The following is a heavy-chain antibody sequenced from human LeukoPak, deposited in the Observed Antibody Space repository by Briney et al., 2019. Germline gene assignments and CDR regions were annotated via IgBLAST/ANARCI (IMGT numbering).Heavy chain of an antibody. CDR3: SKHSSYSYGRNDYFYYYMDG. Sequence: ASETLSLTCAVYGGSFSGYYWSWIRQPPGKGLEWIGEINHSGSTNYNPSLKSRVTISVDTSKNQFSLKLSSVTAADTAVYYFSKHSSYSYGRNDYFYYYMDGWGKGTTVTISS. CDR1: GGSFSGYY. V-gene: IGHV4-34*01. J-gene: IGHJ6*03. CDR2: INHSGST. D-gene: IGHD5-18*01.